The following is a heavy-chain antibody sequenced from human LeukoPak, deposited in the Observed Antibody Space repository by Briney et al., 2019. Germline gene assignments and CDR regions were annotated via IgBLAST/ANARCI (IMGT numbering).Heavy chain of an antibody. CDR3: ARIIAARFDY. CDR1: GGSISSSSYY. CDR2: IYYSGST. J-gene: IGHJ4*02. V-gene: IGHV4-39*07. D-gene: IGHD6-6*01. Sequence: SETLSLTCTVSGGSISSSSYYWGWIRQPPGKGLEWIGSIYYSGSTYYNPSLKSRVTISVDTSKNQFSLKLSSVTAADTAVYYCARIIAARFDYWGQGILVTVSS.